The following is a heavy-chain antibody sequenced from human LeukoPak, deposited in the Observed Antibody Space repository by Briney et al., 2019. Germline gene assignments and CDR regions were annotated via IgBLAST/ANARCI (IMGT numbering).Heavy chain of an antibody. Sequence: ASVKVSCKASGSTFTHYDINWVRQATGQGLEWMGWMNTNSGNTGYAQRFQGRVTMTRDTSISTAYMELSSLRSDDTAVYYCARVTGSIDYWGQGTLVTVSS. CDR3: ARVTGSIDY. D-gene: IGHD1-26*01. J-gene: IGHJ4*02. V-gene: IGHV1-8*01. CDR2: MNTNSGNT. CDR1: GSTFTHYD.